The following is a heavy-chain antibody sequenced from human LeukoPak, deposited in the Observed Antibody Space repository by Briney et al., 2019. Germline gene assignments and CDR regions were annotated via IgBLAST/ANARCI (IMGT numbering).Heavy chain of an antibody. V-gene: IGHV3-11*06. J-gene: IGHJ3*01. CDR1: GFSFSDSY. CDR2: ISSGSSNT. Sequence: PGGSLRLSCAASGFSFSDSYMSWTRQTPGKGLEWVSYISSGSSNTNYADSVKGRFTISRDNANNSLYLQMNSLRADDTAVYYRARDPPGASLWGQGTMVTVSS. CDR3: ARDPPGASL. D-gene: IGHD3-10*01.